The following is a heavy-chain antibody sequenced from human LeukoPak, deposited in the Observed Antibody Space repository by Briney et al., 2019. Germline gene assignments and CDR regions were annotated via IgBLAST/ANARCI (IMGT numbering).Heavy chain of an antibody. D-gene: IGHD6-6*01. Sequence: GGSLRLSCAASGFTFSSYSMNWVRQAPGKGLEWVSSISSSSSYIYYADSVKGRFTISRDNAKNSLYLQMNSLRAEDTAVYYCARERLELVQDAFDIWGQGTMVTVSS. CDR3: ARERLELVQDAFDI. CDR2: ISSSSSYI. V-gene: IGHV3-21*01. J-gene: IGHJ3*02. CDR1: GFTFSSYS.